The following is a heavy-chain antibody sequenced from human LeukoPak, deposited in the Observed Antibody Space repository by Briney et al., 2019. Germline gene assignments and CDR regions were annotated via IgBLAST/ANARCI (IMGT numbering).Heavy chain of an antibody. CDR2: ISGSGGST. Sequence: PGGSLRLSCAASGFTFSSYAMSWVRQAPGKGLEWVSAISGSGGSTYYADSVKGRFTISRDNSKNTLYLQMNSLRAEDTAVYYCAKDLTGYYLRAVTNDYWGQGTLVTVSS. J-gene: IGHJ4*02. CDR1: GFTFSSYA. V-gene: IGHV3-23*01. CDR3: AKDLTGYYLRAVTNDY. D-gene: IGHD3-9*01.